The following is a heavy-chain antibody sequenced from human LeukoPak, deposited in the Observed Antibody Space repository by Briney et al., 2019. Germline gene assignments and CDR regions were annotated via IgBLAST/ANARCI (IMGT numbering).Heavy chain of an antibody. CDR3: ARDCYGFSPA. V-gene: IGHV4-59*01. CDR1: GGSISSYY. CDR2: IYYSGST. Sequence: SETLSLTCTVSGGSISSYYWSWIRQPPGKGLEWIGYIYYSGSTNYNPSLKSRVTISVDTSKNQFSLKLSSVTAADTAVYYCARDCYGFSPAWSQGTQVTVSS. J-gene: IGHJ4*02. D-gene: IGHD5-18*01.